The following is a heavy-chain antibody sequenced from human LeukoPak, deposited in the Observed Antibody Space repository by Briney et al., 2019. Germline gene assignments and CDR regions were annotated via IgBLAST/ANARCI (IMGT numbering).Heavy chain of an antibody. CDR2: INPNSGGT. D-gene: IGHD6-19*01. J-gene: IGHJ5*02. V-gene: IGHV1-2*04. Sequence: SSVMVSCKASGYTFTGYYMHWVRQPPGQGLLGWGWINPNSGGTNYAQKFQGWVTMTRDTSISTAYMELSRLRSDDTAVYYCARAAVAGIEAFDPWGQGTLVTVSS. CDR3: ARAAVAGIEAFDP. CDR1: GYTFTGYY.